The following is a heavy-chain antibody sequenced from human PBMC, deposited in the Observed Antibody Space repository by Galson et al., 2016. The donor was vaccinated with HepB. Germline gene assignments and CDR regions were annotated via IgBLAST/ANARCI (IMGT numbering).Heavy chain of an antibody. CDR2: IYYGGST. Sequence: TLSLTCTVSGGSISSAGFYWTWIRQLPGRGLEWIGYIYYGGSTFYNPSLQSRVTMSVDTSKNQFSLRLKSVTAADTAVYYCARDNVMGAKNLFDPWGQGTLVTVSS. J-gene: IGHJ5*02. D-gene: IGHD1-26*01. CDR1: GGSISSAGFY. V-gene: IGHV4-31*03. CDR3: ARDNVMGAKNLFDP.